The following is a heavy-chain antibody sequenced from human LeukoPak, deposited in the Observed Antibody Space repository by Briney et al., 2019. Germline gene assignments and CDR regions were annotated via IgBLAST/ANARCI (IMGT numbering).Heavy chain of an antibody. CDR1: GGSFSGYY. CDR2: INHSGST. J-gene: IGHJ4*02. Sequence: SETLSLTCAVYGGSFSGYYWSWIRQPPGKGLEWIGEINHSGSTNYNPSLKSRVTISVDTSKNQFSLKLSSVTAADTAVYYCARGGWGYFDYWGQGTQVTVSS. D-gene: IGHD3-16*01. CDR3: ARGGWGYFDY. V-gene: IGHV4-34*01.